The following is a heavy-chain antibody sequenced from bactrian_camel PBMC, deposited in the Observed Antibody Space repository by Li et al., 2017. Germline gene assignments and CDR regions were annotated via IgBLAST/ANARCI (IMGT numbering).Heavy chain of an antibody. CDR3: VADWGRNAPNCWAQMSDYNY. CDR1: GDTEKLKC. D-gene: IGHD5*01. Sequence: HVQLVESGGGSVEAGGSLRLSCQASGDTEKLKCMGWFRQVPGKEREGVAADYAGRNITLYGDSVKGRFTISQDTAKNTMYLQMNSLRPEDTAMYYCVADWGRNAPNCWAQMSDYNYWGQGTQVTVS. J-gene: IGHJ4*01. V-gene: IGHV3S54*01. CDR2: DYAGRNIT.